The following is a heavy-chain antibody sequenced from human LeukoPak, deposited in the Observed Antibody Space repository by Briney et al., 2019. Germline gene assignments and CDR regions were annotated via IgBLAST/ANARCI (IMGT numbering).Heavy chain of an antibody. CDR2: INSRSNYI. Sequence: GGSLRLSCAASGFTFSRYEMNWVRQAPGKGLEWVSSINSRSNYIFYADSVMGRFTISRDNAKNSVFLQMDSLRAEDTAVYYCARDETNGFDSWGQGALVTVSS. D-gene: IGHD1-14*01. CDR1: GFTFSRYE. J-gene: IGHJ5*01. CDR3: ARDETNGFDS. V-gene: IGHV3-21*01.